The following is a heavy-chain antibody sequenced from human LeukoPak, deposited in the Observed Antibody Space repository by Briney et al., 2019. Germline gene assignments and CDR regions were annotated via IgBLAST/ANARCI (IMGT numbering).Heavy chain of an antibody. CDR3: ASPDYYDSSGLSY. V-gene: IGHV4-39*01. Sequence: PSETLSFTCTVSGGSISSSSYYWGWIRQPPGKGLEWIGSIYYSGSTYYNPSLKSRVTISVDTSKNQFSLKLSSVTAADTAVYYCASPDYYDSSGLSYWGQGTLVTVSS. D-gene: IGHD3-22*01. J-gene: IGHJ4*02. CDR1: GGSISSSSYY. CDR2: IYYSGST.